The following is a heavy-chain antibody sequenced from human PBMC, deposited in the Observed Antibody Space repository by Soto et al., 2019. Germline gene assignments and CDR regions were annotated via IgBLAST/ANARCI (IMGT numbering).Heavy chain of an antibody. D-gene: IGHD3-22*01. Sequence: SVKVSCKASGGGFSINTVSCVLQSALQCLAWMGGITPLFGTASYAQKFQGRVTITADESTNTAYMELSRLRSEDTAVYYCARQFDYDTSGYYYAYWGQGTLVTVSS. CDR2: ITPLFGTA. V-gene: IGHV1-69*13. CDR1: GGGFSINT. J-gene: IGHJ4*02. CDR3: ARQFDYDTSGYYYAY.